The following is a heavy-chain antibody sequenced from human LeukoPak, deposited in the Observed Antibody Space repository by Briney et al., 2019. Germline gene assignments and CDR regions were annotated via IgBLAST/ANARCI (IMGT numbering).Heavy chain of an antibody. Sequence: KTSETLSLTCTVSGGSISSYYWSWIRQPPGKGLEWIGYIYYSGSTNYNPSLKSRVTISVDTSKNQFSLKLSSVTAADTAVYYCARQGAPGYSSGWYGPPRQPFDYWGQGTLVTVSS. CDR1: GGSISSYY. D-gene: IGHD6-19*01. CDR3: ARQGAPGYSSGWYGPPRQPFDY. J-gene: IGHJ4*02. V-gene: IGHV4-59*08. CDR2: IYYSGST.